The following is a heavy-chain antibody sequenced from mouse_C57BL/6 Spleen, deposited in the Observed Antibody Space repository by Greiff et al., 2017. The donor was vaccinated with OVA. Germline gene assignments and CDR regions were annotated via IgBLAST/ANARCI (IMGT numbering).Heavy chain of an antibody. V-gene: IGHV1-82*01. CDR3: ARKDYNGSSYWYFDV. CDR2: IYPGDGDT. Sequence: QVQLQQSGPELVKPGASVKISCKASGYAFSSSWMNWVKQRPGKGLEWIGRIYPGDGDTNYNGKFKGQAPLTADKSYSTAYMQLSSLTSEDSAVYVCARKDYNGSSYWYFDVWGTGTTVTVSS. CDR1: GYAFSSSW. D-gene: IGHD1-1*01. J-gene: IGHJ1*03.